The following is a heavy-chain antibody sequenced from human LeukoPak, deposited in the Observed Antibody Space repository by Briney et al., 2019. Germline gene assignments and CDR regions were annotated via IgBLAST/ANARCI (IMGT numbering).Heavy chain of an antibody. CDR1: GFTFSSYW. Sequence: GGSLRLSCAASGFTFSSYWMRWVRQAPGKGLVWVSRINSDGSSTSYADSVKGRFTISSDNAKNALYLQMNSLRAEDTAVYYCAREQGYCSSTSCYVGAFDIWGQGTMVTVSS. CDR2: INSDGSST. CDR3: AREQGYCSSTSCYVGAFDI. D-gene: IGHD2-2*01. J-gene: IGHJ3*02. V-gene: IGHV3-74*01.